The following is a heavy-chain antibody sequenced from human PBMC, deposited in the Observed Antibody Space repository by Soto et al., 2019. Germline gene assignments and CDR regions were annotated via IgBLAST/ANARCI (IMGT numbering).Heavy chain of an antibody. J-gene: IGHJ4*02. CDR1: GGTFSSYA. CDR2: IIPIFGTA. D-gene: IGHD6-13*01. V-gene: IGHV1-69*13. Sequence: ASVKVSCKASGGTFSSYAISWVRQAPGQGLEWMGGIIPIFGTANYAQKFQGRVTITADESTSTAYMELSSLRSEDTAVYYCASESGYSSSWKNWGQGTLVTVSS. CDR3: ASESGYSSSWKN.